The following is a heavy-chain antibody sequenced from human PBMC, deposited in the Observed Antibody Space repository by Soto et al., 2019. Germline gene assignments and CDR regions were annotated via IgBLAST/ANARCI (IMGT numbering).Heavy chain of an antibody. Sequence: SETLSLTCAVSGDSVSSSDFYWTWIRQPPGKPLEWIGYVYSTGTTNYSPSLKSRVDMSVDTSENQFSPKVRSVTAADAAVYFCARVSELVAPKDGKSAYFYAMDVWGHGTTVTVSS. V-gene: IGHV4-61*08. CDR2: VYSTGTT. CDR1: GDSVSSSDFY. CDR3: ARVSELVAPKDGKSAYFYAMDV. D-gene: IGHD6-6*01. J-gene: IGHJ6*02.